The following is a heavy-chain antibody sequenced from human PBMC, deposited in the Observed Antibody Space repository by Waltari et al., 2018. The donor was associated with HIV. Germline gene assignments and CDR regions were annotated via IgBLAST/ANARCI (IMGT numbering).Heavy chain of an antibody. CDR3: TRGWTTRYYYGLDV. CDR2: MNPKSGNT. V-gene: IGHV1-8*01. Sequence: QVQLVHSGAEVKKPGASVKVSCKASQYTFTAFDINWVRQATGQGLEWMGWMNPKSGNTGYAEKFQGRVTMTRNTSTDTAYMELSSLRSDDTAMYYCTRGWTTRYYYGLDVWGQGTTVIVSS. D-gene: IGHD4-17*01. CDR1: QYTFTAFD. J-gene: IGHJ6*02.